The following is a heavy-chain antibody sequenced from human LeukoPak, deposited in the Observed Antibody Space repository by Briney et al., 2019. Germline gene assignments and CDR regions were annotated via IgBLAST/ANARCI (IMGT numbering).Heavy chain of an antibody. CDR2: INHSGST. J-gene: IGHJ4*02. D-gene: IGHD5-18*01. CDR3: ARGPFVDTAMGSFDY. Sequence: PSETLSLTCAVYGGSFSGYYWSWIRQPPGKGLEWIGEINHSGSTNYNPSLKSRVTISVDTSKNQFSLKLSPVTAADTAVYYCARGPFVDTAMGSFDYWGQGTLVTVSS. CDR1: GGSFSGYY. V-gene: IGHV4-34*01.